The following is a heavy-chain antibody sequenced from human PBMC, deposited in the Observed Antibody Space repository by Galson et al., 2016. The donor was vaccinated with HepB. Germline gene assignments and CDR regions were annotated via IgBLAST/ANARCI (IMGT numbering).Heavy chain of an antibody. V-gene: IGHV3-23*01. CDR1: GFSFSTSG. J-gene: IGHJ4*02. D-gene: IGHD3-16*01. CDR2: ITGSGATT. Sequence: SLRLSCAASGFSFSTSGMSWVRQTPGRGLEWVSGITGSGATTHYADSVKGRFNISRDNSKNTLYLYMNSLRAGDTAVYYCGKHGGFDYWGQGALVTVSS. CDR3: GKHGGFDY.